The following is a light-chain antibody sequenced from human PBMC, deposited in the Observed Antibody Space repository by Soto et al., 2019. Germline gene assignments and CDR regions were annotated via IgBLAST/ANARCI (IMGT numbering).Light chain of an antibody. CDR3: EQYGSSVMYT. V-gene: IGKV3-20*01. Sequence: EIVLTQSPGTLSLSPGERATLSCRASQSVSSSYVAWYQKKPDQAPSLLIYGASSRATGTTDSFSGSGSGSDFTLTISRLEPDDFAVYYCEQYGSSVMYTFGQGTKLEIK. CDR2: GAS. J-gene: IGKJ2*01. CDR1: QSVSSSY.